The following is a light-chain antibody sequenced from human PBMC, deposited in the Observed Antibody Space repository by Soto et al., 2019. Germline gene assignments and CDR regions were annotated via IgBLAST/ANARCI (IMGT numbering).Light chain of an antibody. CDR3: QQYNNWPRVT. CDR1: QSVSNN. J-gene: IGKJ1*01. Sequence: IVMTQSPASLSVSPGEGATLSCRASQSVSNNFAWYQQKPGQAPRLLIYGASTRATGIPARFSGSGSGTDFTLTISSLQSEDFAVYYCQQYNNWPRVTLGQGTKVEIK. CDR2: GAS. V-gene: IGKV3-15*01.